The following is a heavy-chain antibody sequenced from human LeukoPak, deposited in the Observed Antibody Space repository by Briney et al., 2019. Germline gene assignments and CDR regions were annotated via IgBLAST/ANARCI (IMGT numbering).Heavy chain of an antibody. Sequence: ASVRVSCKVSGYTLTELSMHWVRQAPGKGLEWMGGFDPEDGETIYAQKFQGRVTMTEDTSTDTAYMELSSLRSEDTAVYYCATDIDCSSTSCYSGFDPWGQGTLVTVSS. CDR2: FDPEDGET. V-gene: IGHV1-24*01. D-gene: IGHD2-2*02. CDR3: ATDIDCSSTSCYSGFDP. J-gene: IGHJ5*02. CDR1: GYTLTELS.